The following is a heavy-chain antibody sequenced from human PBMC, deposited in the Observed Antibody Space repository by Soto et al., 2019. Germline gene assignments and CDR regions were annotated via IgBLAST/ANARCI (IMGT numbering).Heavy chain of an antibody. D-gene: IGHD3-22*01. CDR2: IIWNSGSI. V-gene: IGHV3-9*01. J-gene: IGHJ4*02. CDR1: GFTFDDYA. CDR3: AKGYNYDRSGNPDY. Sequence: EVQLVESGGGLVQPGGSLRLSCAASGFTFDDYAMHWVRQAPGKGLEWVAGIIWNSGSIGYADSVKGRFTISSDNAKNSLYLQMNSLRTEDTALYYCAKGYNYDRSGNPDYWGQGTLVTGSS.